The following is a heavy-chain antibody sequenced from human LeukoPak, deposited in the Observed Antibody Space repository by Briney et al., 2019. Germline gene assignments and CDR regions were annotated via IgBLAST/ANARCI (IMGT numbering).Heavy chain of an antibody. V-gene: IGHV1-69*13. CDR2: IIPIFGTA. CDR3: ARAKAVVGFYYYYYMDV. J-gene: IGHJ6*03. Sequence: ASVKVSCKASGGTFSSYAISWVRQAPGQGLEWMGGIIPIFGTANYAQKFQGRVTITADESTSTAYMELSSLRSEDTAVYYCARAKAVVGFYYYYYMDVWGKGTTVTVSS. CDR1: GGTFSSYA. D-gene: IGHD3-22*01.